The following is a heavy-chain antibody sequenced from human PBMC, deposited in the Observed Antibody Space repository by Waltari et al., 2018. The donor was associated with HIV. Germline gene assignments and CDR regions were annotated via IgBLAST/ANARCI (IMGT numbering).Heavy chain of an antibody. D-gene: IGHD6-19*01. CDR3: AKQWKRPYYGMDA. Sequence: QVQLEESGGGVVQPGGSLRLSCYASGFVFRTYGMHWVRQAPGKGVEWVAFIRFDVSNKYYVDSVKGRFTISRDNSKNTLDLQIDSLRAEDTAVYYWAKQWKRPYYGMDAWGQGTTVTVSS. CDR1: GFVFRTYG. V-gene: IGHV3-30*02. J-gene: IGHJ6*02. CDR2: IRFDVSNK.